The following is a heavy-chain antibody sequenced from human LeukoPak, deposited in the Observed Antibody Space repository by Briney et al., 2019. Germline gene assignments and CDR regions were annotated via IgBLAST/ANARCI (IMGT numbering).Heavy chain of an antibody. CDR2: ISYDGSNK. V-gene: IGHV3-30*18. Sequence: PGGSLRLSCAASGFTFSSYGMHWVRQAPGKGLEWVAVISYDGSNKYYADSVKGRFTISRDNSKNTLYLQMNSLRAEDTAVYYCAKDSSDYWGQGTLVTVSS. CDR3: AKDSSDY. CDR1: GFTFSSYG. J-gene: IGHJ4*02.